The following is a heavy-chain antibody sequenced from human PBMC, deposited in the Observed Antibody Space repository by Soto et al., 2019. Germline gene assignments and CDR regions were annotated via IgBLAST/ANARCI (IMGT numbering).Heavy chain of an antibody. Sequence: TSETLSLTCTGSGGSISSYYWIWIRQPPGKGLEWIGYIYYSGSTNYNPSLKSRVTISVDTSKNQFSLKLSSVTAADTAVYYCARDSPIWFGASSWFDPWGQGTLVTV. D-gene: IGHD3-10*01. V-gene: IGHV4-59*01. J-gene: IGHJ5*02. CDR3: ARDSPIWFGASSWFDP. CDR1: GGSISSYY. CDR2: IYYSGST.